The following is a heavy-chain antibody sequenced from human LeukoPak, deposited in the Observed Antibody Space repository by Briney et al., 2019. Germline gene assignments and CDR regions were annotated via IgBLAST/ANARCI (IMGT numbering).Heavy chain of an antibody. J-gene: IGHJ5*02. V-gene: IGHV1-8*01. D-gene: IGHD3-10*01. CDR2: MNPNSGNT. Sequence: ASVKVSCKASGYTFTSYDINWVRQATGQGLEWMGWMNPNSGNTGYAQKFQGRVTMTRNTSISTAYMELSSLRSEDTAVYYCARGQRITMVRGVIMYCFDPWGQGTLVTVSS. CDR3: ARGQRITMVRGVIMYCFDP. CDR1: GYTFTSYD.